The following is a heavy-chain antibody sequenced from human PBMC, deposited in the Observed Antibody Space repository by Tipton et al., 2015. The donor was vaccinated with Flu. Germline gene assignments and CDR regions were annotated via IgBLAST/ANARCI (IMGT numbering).Heavy chain of an antibody. V-gene: IGHV4-59*01. J-gene: IGHJ3*02. CDR1: GASINNYY. CDR2: IYYSGNT. Sequence: TLSLTCTVSGASINNYYWSWIRQPPGKGLEWIGYIYYSGNTNYNPSLKSRVTMSIDASKSHFSLKLSSVTAADTAMYYCSSYYIRAFDIWGQGTMVTVSS. D-gene: IGHD3-10*01. CDR3: SSYYIRAFDI.